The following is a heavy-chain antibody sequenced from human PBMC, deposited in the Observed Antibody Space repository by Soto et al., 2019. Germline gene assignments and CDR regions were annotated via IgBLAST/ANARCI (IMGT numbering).Heavy chain of an antibody. Sequence: SSETLSLTCTVSDGSISSGGYYWSWIRQHPGKGLEWIGYIYYSGSTYYNPSLKSRVTISVDTSKNQFSLKLSSVTAADTAVYYCARDRRYYDSSGYSSFDYWGQGTLVTVSS. CDR3: ARDRRYYDSSGYSSFDY. D-gene: IGHD3-22*01. CDR1: DGSISSGGYY. J-gene: IGHJ4*02. CDR2: IYYSGST. V-gene: IGHV4-31*02.